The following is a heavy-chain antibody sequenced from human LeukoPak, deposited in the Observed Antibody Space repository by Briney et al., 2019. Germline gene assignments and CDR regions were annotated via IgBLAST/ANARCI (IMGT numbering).Heavy chain of an antibody. CDR1: GYSFTDYW. CDR3: ARHLGISYYFDY. J-gene: IGHJ4*02. CDR2: IYPGDSDI. Sequence: GESLKIPCKGSGYSFTDYWIGWVRQMPGKGLEWMGIIYPGDSDIRYSPSFKGQVTISADKSISTAYLQWSSLKASDTAIYYCARHLGISYYFDYWGQGTPVTVSS. D-gene: IGHD7-27*01. V-gene: IGHV5-51*01.